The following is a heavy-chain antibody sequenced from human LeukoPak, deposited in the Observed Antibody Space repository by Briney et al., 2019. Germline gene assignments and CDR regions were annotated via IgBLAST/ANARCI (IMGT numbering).Heavy chain of an antibody. CDR3: AASRRDILTGPYHP. CDR2: VYYNENT. D-gene: IGHD3-9*01. Sequence: TASETLSLTCAVSGGSISSGGDSWSWIRQPPGKGLEWIGYVYYNENTYYNPSLKSRVSISADTSKNQFSLKLNSVTAADTAVYYCAASRRDILTGPYHPWGQGTLVTVSS. V-gene: IGHV4-30-4*07. CDR1: GGSISSGGDS. J-gene: IGHJ5*02.